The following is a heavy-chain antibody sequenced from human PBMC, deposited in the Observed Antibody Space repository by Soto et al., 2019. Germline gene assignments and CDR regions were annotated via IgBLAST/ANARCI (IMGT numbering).Heavy chain of an antibody. CDR2: IYYSGST. D-gene: IGHD3-10*01. CDR1: GGSISSSSYY. J-gene: IGHJ4*02. CDR3: ARSRGADFDY. V-gene: IGHV4-39*01. Sequence: SETLSLTCTVSGGSISSSSYYWGWIRQLPGKGLEWIGSIYYSGSTYYNPSLKSRVTISVDTSKNQFSLKLSSVTAADTAVYYCARSRGADFDYWGQGTLVTVSS.